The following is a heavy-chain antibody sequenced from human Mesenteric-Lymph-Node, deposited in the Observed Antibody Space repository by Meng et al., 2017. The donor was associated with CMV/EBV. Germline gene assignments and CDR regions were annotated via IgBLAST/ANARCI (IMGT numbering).Heavy chain of an antibody. Sequence: LTCAVDDDSFTNYYWTWIRQSPGKGLEWIGEINDGGNTNYNPSLESRVTISVDTSKSQFSLKVNSVTAADTAVYYCATAPRYQLPVFWGQGTLVTVS. CDR3: ATAPRYQLPVF. D-gene: IGHD2-2*01. V-gene: IGHV4-34*01. CDR1: DDSFTNYY. CDR2: INDGGNT. J-gene: IGHJ4*02.